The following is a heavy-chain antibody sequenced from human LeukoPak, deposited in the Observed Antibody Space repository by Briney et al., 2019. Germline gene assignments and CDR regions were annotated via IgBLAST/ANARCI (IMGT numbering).Heavy chain of an antibody. Sequence: KPSETLSLTCTVSGGSISSSSYYWGWIRQPPGKGLEWIGSIYYSGSTYYNPSLKSRVTISVDTSKNQFSLKLSSVTAADTAVYYCARGHKPREWLLPLRMSAVDYWGQGTLVTVSS. V-gene: IGHV4-39*07. CDR3: ARGHKPREWLLPLRMSAVDY. J-gene: IGHJ4*02. CDR1: GGSISSSSYY. CDR2: IYYSGST. D-gene: IGHD3-3*01.